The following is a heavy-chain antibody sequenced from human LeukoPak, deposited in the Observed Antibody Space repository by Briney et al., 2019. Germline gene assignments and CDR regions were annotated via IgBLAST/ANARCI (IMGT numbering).Heavy chain of an antibody. Sequence: PGGSLRLSCAASGFTFSSYAMSWVRQAPGKGLEWVSAISGSGGSTYYADSVKGRFTISRDNSKNTLYLQMNSLRAGDTAVYYCATREIVVVIPSDYWGQGTLVTVSS. V-gene: IGHV3-23*01. D-gene: IGHD3-22*01. CDR3: ATREIVVVIPSDY. J-gene: IGHJ4*02. CDR2: ISGSGGST. CDR1: GFTFSSYA.